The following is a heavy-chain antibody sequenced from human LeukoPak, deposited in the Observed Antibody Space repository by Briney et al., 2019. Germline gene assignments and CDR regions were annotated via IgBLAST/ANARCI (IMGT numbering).Heavy chain of an antibody. CDR1: AGSISSGSYY. D-gene: IGHD2-2*02. Sequence: SLSLTCTVSAGSISSGSYYWSWIRQPAGKGLEWIGRIYTSGTTNYNPSLKSRVTISVETSKNQFSLKLSSVTAADTAVYYCARHYCSSPSCYTNYYYYMDVWGKGTTVTVSS. CDR2: IYTSGTT. CDR3: ARHYCSSPSCYTNYYYYMDV. V-gene: IGHV4-61*02. J-gene: IGHJ6*03.